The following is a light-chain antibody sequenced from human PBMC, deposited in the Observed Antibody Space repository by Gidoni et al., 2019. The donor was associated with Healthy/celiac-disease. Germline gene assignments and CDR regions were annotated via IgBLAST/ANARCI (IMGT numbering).Light chain of an antibody. Sequence: DIQMTQSPSSLSASVGDRVTITCRASQSISSYLNWYQQKPGKAPNLLIYAASNLQSGVPSRFSGSGSGTDFTLTISSLQPEDFATYYCQQSYSTPHTFGGGTKVEIK. CDR1: QSISSY. CDR2: AAS. CDR3: QQSYSTPHT. J-gene: IGKJ4*01. V-gene: IGKV1-39*01.